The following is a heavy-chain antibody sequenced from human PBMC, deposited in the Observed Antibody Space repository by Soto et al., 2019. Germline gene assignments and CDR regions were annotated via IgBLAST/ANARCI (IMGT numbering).Heavy chain of an antibody. CDR1: GGSFSGYY. CDR2: FRHSGSA. CDR3: ARGLPAGTTRYYYYYAMDV. D-gene: IGHD4-17*01. V-gene: IGHV4-34*01. Sequence: SETLSLTCTVYGGSFSGYYWSWIRQTPGKGLEWIGEFRHSGSANYNPSLKSRVTISVDRSKYQFSLRLSSVTAADTAVYYCARGLPAGTTRYYYYYAMDVWGQGTTVTVSS. J-gene: IGHJ6*02.